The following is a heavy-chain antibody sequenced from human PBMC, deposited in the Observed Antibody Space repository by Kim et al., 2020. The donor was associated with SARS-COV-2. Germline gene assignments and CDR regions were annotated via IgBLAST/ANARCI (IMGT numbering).Heavy chain of an antibody. D-gene: IGHD5-12*01. Sequence: GVSLRLSCAASGFTFSSYGMHWVRQAPGKGLEWVAVISYDGSNKYYADSVKGRFTISRDNSKNTLYLQMNSLRAEDTAVYYCASEWLQPFDYWGQGTLVTVSS. V-gene: IGHV3-30*03. CDR2: ISYDGSNK. CDR3: ASEWLQPFDY. J-gene: IGHJ4*02. CDR1: GFTFSSYG.